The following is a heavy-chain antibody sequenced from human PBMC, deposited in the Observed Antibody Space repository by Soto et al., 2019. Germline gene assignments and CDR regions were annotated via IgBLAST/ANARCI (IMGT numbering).Heavy chain of an antibody. J-gene: IGHJ5*02. CDR3: ARGHLRSGRGANWFDP. Sequence: SETLSLTCTVSGGSISSGDYYWSWIRQPPGKGLEWIGYIYYSGSTYYNPSLKSRVTISVDTSKNQFSLKLSSVTAADTAVYYCARGHLRSGRGANWFDPWGQGTLVTVSS. CDR1: GGSISSGDYY. CDR2: IYYSGST. D-gene: IGHD5-12*01. V-gene: IGHV4-30-4*01.